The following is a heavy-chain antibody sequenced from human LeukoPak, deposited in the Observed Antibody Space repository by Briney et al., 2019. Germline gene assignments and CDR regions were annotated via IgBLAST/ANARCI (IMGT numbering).Heavy chain of an antibody. D-gene: IGHD1-26*01. Sequence: SETLSLTCTVSGGSISSYYWSWIRQPPGKGLEWIGYIYYSGSTNYNPSLKSRVTISVDTSKNQFSLKLSSVTAADTAVYYCARDREVGAWDIWGQGTMVTVSS. V-gene: IGHV4-59*01. CDR3: ARDREVGAWDI. CDR1: GGSISSYY. CDR2: IYYSGST. J-gene: IGHJ3*02.